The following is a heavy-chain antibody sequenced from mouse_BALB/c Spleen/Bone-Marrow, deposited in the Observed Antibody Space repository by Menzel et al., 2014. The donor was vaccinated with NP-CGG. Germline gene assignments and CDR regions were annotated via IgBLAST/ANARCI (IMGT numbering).Heavy chain of an antibody. CDR3: ARDENVGIYWYFDV. Sequence: EVHLVESGGGLVQPGGSLRLSCAASGFTFTDYYMSWVRQPPGKALEWLGFIRNKANGYTTYYSASVKGRFTISRDNSQIILYLQMNTLRAEDSATYYCARDENVGIYWYFDVWGAGTTVTVSS. V-gene: IGHV7-3*02. CDR1: GFTFTDYY. CDR2: IRNKANGYTT. J-gene: IGHJ1*01.